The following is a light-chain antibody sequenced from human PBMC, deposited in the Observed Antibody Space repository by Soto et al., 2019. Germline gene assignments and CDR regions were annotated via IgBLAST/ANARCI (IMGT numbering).Light chain of an antibody. CDR1: SSDVGGYNF. V-gene: IGLV2-8*01. CDR2: EVS. CDR3: SSYAGCNIFV. J-gene: IGLJ1*01. Sequence: QSALTQPPSASGSPGQSVTISCTGTSSDVGGYNFVAWYQQHPGKAPKLMISEVSKRPSGVPDRFSGSKSGNTASLTVSGLQAEDEADYYCSSYAGCNIFVFGTGTKLTVL.